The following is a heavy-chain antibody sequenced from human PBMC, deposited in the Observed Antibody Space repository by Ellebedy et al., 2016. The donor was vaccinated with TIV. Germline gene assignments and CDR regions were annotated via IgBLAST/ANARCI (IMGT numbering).Heavy chain of an antibody. CDR3: ARVGRAAAGTDY. CDR2: VFPGDSET. V-gene: IGHV5-51*01. CDR1: GYDFSAYW. J-gene: IGHJ4*02. D-gene: IGHD6-13*01. Sequence: GGSLRLSCKGSGYDFSAYWIAWVRQMPGKGLEWMGIVFPGDSETRYSPSFQGQVTISAVKSTSTAYLQWSSLKASDTATYYCARVGRAAAGTDYWGQGTLVTVSS.